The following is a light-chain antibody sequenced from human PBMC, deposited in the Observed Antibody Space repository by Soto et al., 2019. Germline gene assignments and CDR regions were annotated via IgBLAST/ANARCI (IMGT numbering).Light chain of an antibody. CDR1: QGISTW. Sequence: DIQMTQSPSSVSASLGDSVTITCRASQGISTWLAWFQQKPGEAPKLLIYAASSLQSGVPSRFSVSGSGTDFTLTISNLQPDDFATYYCQQDNSLPITFGQGTRLEMK. J-gene: IGKJ5*01. CDR3: QQDNSLPIT. V-gene: IGKV1D-12*01. CDR2: AAS.